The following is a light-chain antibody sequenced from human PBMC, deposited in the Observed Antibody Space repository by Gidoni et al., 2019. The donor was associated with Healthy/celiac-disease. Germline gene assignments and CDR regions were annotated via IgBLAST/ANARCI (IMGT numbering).Light chain of an antibody. J-gene: IGKJ2*01. V-gene: IGKV3-15*01. CDR2: GAS. Sequence: EIVMTQSPATLSVSPGERATLSCRASQSVNSNLAWYQQKPGQAPRLLIYGASTRATSIPARFSGSGSGTEFTLTISSLQSEDFAVYYCQQYNNWPPYTFGQVTKLEIK. CDR1: QSVNSN. CDR3: QQYNNWPPYT.